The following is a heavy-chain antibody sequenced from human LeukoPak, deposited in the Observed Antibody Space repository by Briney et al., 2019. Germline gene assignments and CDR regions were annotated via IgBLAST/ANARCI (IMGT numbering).Heavy chain of an antibody. CDR3: VKDGEWTFDV. V-gene: IGHV3-30*02. J-gene: IGHJ3*01. CDR2: IGQDGTTK. D-gene: IGHD3-3*01. Sequence: PGGSLRLSCAASRFTFSNYWMSWVRQAPGKGLEWVAFIGQDGTTKYYVDSVKGRFTIPGDNPKKMAYLQMNNLRAEDTAIYYCVKDGEWTFDVWGQGTMVTVS. CDR1: RFTFSNYW.